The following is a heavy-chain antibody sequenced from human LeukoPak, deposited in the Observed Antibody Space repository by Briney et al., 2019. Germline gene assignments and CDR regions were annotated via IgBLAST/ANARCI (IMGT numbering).Heavy chain of an antibody. V-gene: IGHV4-59*01. CDR3: ARVGYYDSSGYYYDAFDI. CDR2: IYYSGST. Sequence: SETLSLTCTVSGGSISSYCWSWIRQPPGKGLEWTGYIYYSGSTNYNPSLKSRVTISVDTSKNQFSLKLSSVTAADTAVYYCARVGYYDSSGYYYDAFDIWGQGTMVTVSS. J-gene: IGHJ3*02. CDR1: GGSISSYC. D-gene: IGHD3-22*01.